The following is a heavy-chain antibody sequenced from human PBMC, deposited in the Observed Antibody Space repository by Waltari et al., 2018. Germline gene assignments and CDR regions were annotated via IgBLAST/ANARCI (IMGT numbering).Heavy chain of an antibody. CDR1: GGSISSYY. CDR3: ARGDVVVPAATWYFDL. CDR2: IYTSGST. D-gene: IGHD2-2*01. Sequence: QVQLQESGPGLVKPSETLSLTCTVSGGSISSYYWSWIRQPAGKGLEWIGRIYTSGSTNYNPSLKSRVTMSVDTSKNQFSLKLSSVTAADPAVYYCARGDVVVPAATWYFDLWGRGTLVTVSS. J-gene: IGHJ2*01. V-gene: IGHV4-4*07.